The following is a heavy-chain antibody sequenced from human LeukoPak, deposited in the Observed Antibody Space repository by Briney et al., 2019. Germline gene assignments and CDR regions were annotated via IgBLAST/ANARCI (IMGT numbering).Heavy chain of an antibody. CDR3: ARDTYSSRLGVYDY. CDR2: ISVYNGNT. Sequence: ASVKVSCKASGYIFTSYGISWVRQAPGQGLEWMGWISVYNGNTNYPQRLQGRVTMTTDTSTSTAYMELRSLRSDDTAVYYCARDTYSSRLGVYDYWGQGTLVTVSS. D-gene: IGHD6-13*01. CDR1: GYIFTSYG. V-gene: IGHV1-18*01. J-gene: IGHJ4*02.